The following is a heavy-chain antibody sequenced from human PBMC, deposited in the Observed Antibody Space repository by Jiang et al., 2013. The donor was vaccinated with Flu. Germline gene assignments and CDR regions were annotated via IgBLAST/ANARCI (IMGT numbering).Heavy chain of an antibody. D-gene: IGHD7-27*01. Sequence: VQLLESGGGLVQPGRSLRLSCTGSGFTFGDYAMGWFRQAPGKGLEWVGFSRSRAYSGTTEYAASVKGRFTISRDESKSIAYLQMNSLKVEDTALYYCTREVTGYSFGFHYWGQGILVTVSS. V-gene: IGHV3-49*03. CDR3: TREVTGYSFGFHY. CDR1: GFTFGDYA. J-gene: IGHJ4*02. CDR2: SRSRAYSGTT.